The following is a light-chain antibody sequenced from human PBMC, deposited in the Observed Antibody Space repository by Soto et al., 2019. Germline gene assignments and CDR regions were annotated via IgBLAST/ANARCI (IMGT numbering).Light chain of an antibody. Sequence: DIQMTQSPSTLSASVGDRVTITCRASQSISSWLAWYQQKPGKAPKLLIYDASSLESGVPSRFSGSGSGTEFTLTISSLQADDFATYYMQQYTSYLWTFGQGTKVELK. V-gene: IGKV1-5*01. CDR2: DAS. CDR3: QQYTSYLWT. J-gene: IGKJ1*01. CDR1: QSISSW.